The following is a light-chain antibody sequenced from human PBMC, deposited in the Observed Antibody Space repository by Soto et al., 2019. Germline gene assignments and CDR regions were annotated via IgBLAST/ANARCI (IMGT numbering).Light chain of an antibody. J-gene: IGKJ1*01. CDR1: QSINGW. V-gene: IGKV1-5*01. CDR3: QQYNSYPRT. CDR2: DAS. Sequence: DIQMTQSPSTLSASVGDRVIITCRASQSINGWLAWHQQKPGKAPNVLISDASTLESGVPSRFSGSGSGPEFTLTISSLQPDDFATYYCQQYNSYPRTFGQGTKVEIK.